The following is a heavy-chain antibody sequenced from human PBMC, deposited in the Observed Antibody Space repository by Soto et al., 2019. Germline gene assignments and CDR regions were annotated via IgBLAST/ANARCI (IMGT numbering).Heavy chain of an antibody. Sequence: PSETLSLTCAVYGGSFSGYYWSWIRQPPGKGLEWIGEINHSGSTNYNPSLKSRVTISVDTSKNQFSLKLSSVTAADTAVYYCARARWLRSSFDVWGQGTRVTVAS. V-gene: IGHV4-34*01. CDR2: INHSGST. J-gene: IGHJ4*02. CDR3: ARARWLRSSFDV. CDR1: GGSFSGYY. D-gene: IGHD5-12*01.